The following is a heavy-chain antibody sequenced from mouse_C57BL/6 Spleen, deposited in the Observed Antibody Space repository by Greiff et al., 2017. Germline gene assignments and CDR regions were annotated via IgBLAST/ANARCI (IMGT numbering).Heavy chain of an antibody. Sequence: EVQLVESGPGLVKPSQSLSLTCSVTGYSITSGYYWNWIRQFPGNKLEWMGYISYDGSNNYNPSLKNRISITRDTSKNQFFLKLNSVTTEDTATYYCARGGTGVYWYFDVWGTGTTVTVSS. CDR2: ISYDGSN. J-gene: IGHJ1*03. CDR3: ARGGTGVYWYFDV. CDR1: GYSITSGYY. D-gene: IGHD4-1*01. V-gene: IGHV3-6*01.